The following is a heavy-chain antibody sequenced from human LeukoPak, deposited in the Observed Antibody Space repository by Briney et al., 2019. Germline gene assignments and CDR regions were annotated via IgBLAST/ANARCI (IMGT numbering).Heavy chain of an antibody. CDR1: GITFRSYG. CDR3: ATDRATQYFDY. J-gene: IGHJ4*02. CDR2: IWYDGSNK. D-gene: IGHD2-15*01. Sequence: GGSLRLSCAASGITFRSYGMHWVRQAPGKGLEWVAFIWYDGSNKYYADSVRGRFTISRDNSRNTLFLQMNSLRAEDTAVYYCATDRATQYFDYWGQGTLVSVSS. V-gene: IGHV3-30*02.